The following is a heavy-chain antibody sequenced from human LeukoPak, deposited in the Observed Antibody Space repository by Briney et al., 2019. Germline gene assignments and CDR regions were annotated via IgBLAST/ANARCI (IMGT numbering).Heavy chain of an antibody. CDR2: INSRSTTI. Sequence: GGSLRLSCAASGFTFSSYRMNWVRQAPGKGLEWVSYINSRSTTIYYADSVKGRFTISRDNAKNSLYLQMNSLRAEDTAVYYCARYWSSWSAYYWGQGTLVTVSS. CDR3: ARYWSSWSAYY. V-gene: IGHV3-48*01. J-gene: IGHJ4*02. CDR1: GFTFSSYR. D-gene: IGHD6-13*01.